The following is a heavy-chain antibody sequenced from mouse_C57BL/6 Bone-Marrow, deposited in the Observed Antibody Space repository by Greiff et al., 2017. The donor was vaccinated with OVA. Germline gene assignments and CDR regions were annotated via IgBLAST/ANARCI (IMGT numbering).Heavy chain of an antibody. J-gene: IGHJ3*01. Sequence: QVQLQQSGPGLVQPSQSLSITCTVSGFSLTSYGVHWVRQSPGKGLEWLGVIWSGGSTDYNAAFISRLSISKDNSKSQVFFKMNSLQADVTAIYYCARGDGAFADWGQGTLVTVSA. V-gene: IGHV2-2*01. D-gene: IGHD2-3*01. CDR3: ARGDGAFAD. CDR1: GFSLTSYG. CDR2: IWSGGST.